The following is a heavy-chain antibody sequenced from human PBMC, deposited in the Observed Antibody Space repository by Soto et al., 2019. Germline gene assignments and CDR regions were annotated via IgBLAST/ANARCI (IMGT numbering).Heavy chain of an antibody. V-gene: IGHV4-34*01. CDR2: VNHSGNA. CDR1: GGSFSGYY. J-gene: IGHJ4*02. CDR3: ARRPEYCNYVWDY. Sequence: QVRLQQWGAGLLKPSETLSLTCVVSGGSFSGYYWSWIRQPPGKGLEWIGEVNHSGNANHNPTLRGRVATLVDTSKNHFSLKLTSVTAADTAVYYCARRPEYCNYVWDYWGQGILVTVSS. D-gene: IGHD4-4*01.